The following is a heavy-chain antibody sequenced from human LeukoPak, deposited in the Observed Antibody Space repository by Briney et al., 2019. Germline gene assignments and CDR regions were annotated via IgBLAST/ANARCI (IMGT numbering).Heavy chain of an antibody. V-gene: IGHV4-39*01. Sequence: SDTLSLTCTVSGGSISRSSYYWGWIRQPPGKGLEWIGSIYNSGNTHYNPSLSSRVTILVDTTKNQFSLTVRSATAADTAMYYCARLSSQWLSLAYFDFWGQGALVTVSS. CDR2: IYNSGNT. D-gene: IGHD6-19*01. CDR1: GGSISRSSYY. J-gene: IGHJ4*02. CDR3: ARLSSQWLSLAYFDF.